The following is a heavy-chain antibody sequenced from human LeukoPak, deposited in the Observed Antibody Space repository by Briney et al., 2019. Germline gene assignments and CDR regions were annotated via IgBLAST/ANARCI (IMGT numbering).Heavy chain of an antibody. CDR2: IRSKAYGGTT. CDR3: TRDSEDGMDV. CDR1: GFTFGDYA. V-gene: IGHV3-49*04. J-gene: IGHJ6*02. D-gene: IGHD3-10*01. Sequence: GGSLRLSCTASGFTFGDYAMSWVSQAPGKGLEWVGFIRSKAYGGTTEYAVSVKGRFTIARDDSKSIAYLQMNSLKTEDTAVYYCTRDSEDGMDVWGQGTTVTVSS.